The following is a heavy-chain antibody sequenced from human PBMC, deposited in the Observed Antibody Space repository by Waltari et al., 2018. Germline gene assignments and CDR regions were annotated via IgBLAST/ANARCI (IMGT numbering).Heavy chain of an antibody. CDR3: AMAAGTLY. V-gene: IGHV3-7*01. D-gene: IGHD6-13*01. CDR1: GFTLMTRW. Sequence: EVQLVESGGGLVQPGGALRLSCGASGFTLMTRWMRWVRQAPGKGLEWVANINQDGREKYYVDSMKGRVTISRDNAKNSLFLQMDSLRAEDTAVYFCAMAAGTLYWGQGTLVTVSS. CDR2: INQDGREK. J-gene: IGHJ4*02.